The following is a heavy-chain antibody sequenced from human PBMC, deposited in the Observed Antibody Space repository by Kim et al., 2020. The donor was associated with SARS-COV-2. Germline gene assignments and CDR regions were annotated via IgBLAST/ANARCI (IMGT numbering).Heavy chain of an antibody. CDR3: AKGEDDIDLVVYFTC. V-gene: IGHV3-23*01. CDR2: ISDSSRST. D-gene: IGHD2-15*01. CDR1: GFTFSSYG. J-gene: IGHJ4*02. Sequence: GGSLRLSCVASGFTFSSYGMSWVRQAPGKGLEWVSSISDSSRSTYYADSVEGRFTISRDNSKNTLSLQMNSLRAEDTAVYYCAKGEDDIDLVVYFTCWGQGTLVAVSS.